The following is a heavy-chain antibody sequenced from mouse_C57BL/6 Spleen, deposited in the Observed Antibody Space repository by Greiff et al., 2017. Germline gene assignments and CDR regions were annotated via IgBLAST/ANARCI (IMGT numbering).Heavy chain of an antibody. V-gene: IGHV1-59*01. CDR2: IDPSDSYT. J-gene: IGHJ2*01. CDR1: GYTFTSYW. D-gene: IGHD3-2*02. CDR3: AGGSSGYVNY. Sequence: QVQLQQPGAELVRPGTSVKLSCKASGYTFTSYWMHWVKQRPGQGLEWIGVIDPSDSYTNYNQKFKGKATLTVDTSSSAAYMQLSSLTSEDSAVYYCAGGSSGYVNYWGQGTTLTVSS.